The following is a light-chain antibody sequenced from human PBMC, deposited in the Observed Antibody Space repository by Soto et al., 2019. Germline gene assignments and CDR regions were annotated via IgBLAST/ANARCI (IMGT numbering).Light chain of an antibody. Sequence: QSALTQPPSASGSPGQSFTISCTGTSSDVGGYNDVSGYQQHPGKAPKLMIYEVSKRPSGVPDRFSGSKSGNTASLTVSGLQADDEADYYCTSYAGDTSLGVLGGGTKLTVL. CDR2: EVS. CDR1: SSDVGGYND. J-gene: IGLJ3*02. CDR3: TSYAGDTSLGV. V-gene: IGLV2-8*01.